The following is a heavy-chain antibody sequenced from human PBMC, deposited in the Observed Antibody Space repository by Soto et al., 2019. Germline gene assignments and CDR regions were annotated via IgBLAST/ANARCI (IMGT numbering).Heavy chain of an antibody. J-gene: IGHJ1*01. Sequence: SETLSLTCTVSGGFISSYYWSWIRQPPGKGLEWIGYIYYSGSTNYNPSLKSRVTISVDTSKNQFSLKLSSVTAADTAVYFCARLGAYYQAMDSWGQGTLVTVSS. CDR3: ARLGAYYQAMDS. D-gene: IGHD3-22*01. CDR1: GGFISSYY. CDR2: IYYSGST. V-gene: IGHV4-59*08.